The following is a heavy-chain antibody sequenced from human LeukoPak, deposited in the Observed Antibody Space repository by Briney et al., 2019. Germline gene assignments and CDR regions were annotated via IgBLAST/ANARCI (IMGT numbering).Heavy chain of an antibody. Sequence: GESLKISCKGSGYSFTSYWIGWVRQMPGKGLEWMGIIYPGDSDTRYSPSFQGQVTISADKSISTAYLQWSSLKASDTAMYYCARPGIVGATFGAFDIWGQGTMVTVSS. CDR2: IYPGDSDT. D-gene: IGHD1-26*01. J-gene: IGHJ3*02. V-gene: IGHV5-51*01. CDR1: GYSFTSYW. CDR3: ARPGIVGATFGAFDI.